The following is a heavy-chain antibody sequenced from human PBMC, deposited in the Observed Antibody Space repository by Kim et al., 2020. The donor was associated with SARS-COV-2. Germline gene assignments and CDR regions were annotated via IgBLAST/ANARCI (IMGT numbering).Heavy chain of an antibody. V-gene: IGHV4-59*01. CDR3: ARDLGAHYYYGMDV. Sequence: NPSLKSRVTISVDTSKNQFSLKLSSVTAADTAVYYCARDLGAHYYYGMDVWGQGTTVTVSS. J-gene: IGHJ6*02.